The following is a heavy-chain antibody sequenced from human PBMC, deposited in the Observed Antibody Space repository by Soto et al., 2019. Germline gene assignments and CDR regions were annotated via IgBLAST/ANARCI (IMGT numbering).Heavy chain of an antibody. CDR2: ISGSGGST. V-gene: IGHV3-23*01. J-gene: IGHJ4*02. D-gene: IGHD6-13*01. CDR3: AKDQGSSWYEIDY. Sequence: GGSLRLSCAASGFTFSNYAVTWVRQAPGKGLEWVSTISGSGGSTYYADYVKGRLTISRDNSKNTLYLQMNSLRAEDTAVYYCAKDQGSSWYEIDYWGQGT. CDR1: GFTFSNYA.